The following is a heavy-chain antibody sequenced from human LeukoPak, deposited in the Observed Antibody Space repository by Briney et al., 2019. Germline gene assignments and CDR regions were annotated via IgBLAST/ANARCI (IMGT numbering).Heavy chain of an antibody. D-gene: IGHD6-19*01. CDR2: ISVYNGNT. CDR3: ARDLARVAVAGTLDY. V-gene: IGHV1-18*01. Sequence: ASVKVSCKASGHTFTNYGISWVRQAPGQGLEWMGWISVYNGNTKYPQKLQDRVTMTTDTSTSTAYMELRSLRSDDTAVYYCARDLARVAVAGTLDYWGQGTLVTVSS. CDR1: GHTFTNYG. J-gene: IGHJ4*02.